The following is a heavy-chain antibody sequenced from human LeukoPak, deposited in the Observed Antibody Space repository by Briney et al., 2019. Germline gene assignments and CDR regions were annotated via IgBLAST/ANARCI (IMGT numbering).Heavy chain of an antibody. J-gene: IGHJ5*02. CDR3: SLGNNAITIFGVGDNWFDP. CDR2: IIPILGIA. V-gene: IGHV1-69*04. Sequence: SVKVSCKASGGTFSSYAISWVRQAPGQGLEWMGRIIPILGIANYAQKFQGRVTITADKSTSTAYMELSSLRSEDTAVYYCSLGNNAITIFGVGDNWFDPWGQGTLVTVSS. D-gene: IGHD3-3*01. CDR1: GGTFSSYA.